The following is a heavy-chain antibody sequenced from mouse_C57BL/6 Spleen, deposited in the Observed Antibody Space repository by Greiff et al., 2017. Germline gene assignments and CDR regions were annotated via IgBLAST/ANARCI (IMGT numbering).Heavy chain of an antibody. J-gene: IGHJ2*01. D-gene: IGHD6-2*01. Sequence: QVQLKQSGAELAKPGASVKLSCKASGYTFTSYWMHWVKQRPGQGLEWIGYINPSSGYTKYNQKFKDKATLTADKSSSTAYMQLSSLTSEDSAVYYCARGSSSLDYFDYWGQGTTLTVSS. CDR2: INPSSGYT. CDR3: ARGSSSLDYFDY. V-gene: IGHV1-7*01. CDR1: GYTFTSYW.